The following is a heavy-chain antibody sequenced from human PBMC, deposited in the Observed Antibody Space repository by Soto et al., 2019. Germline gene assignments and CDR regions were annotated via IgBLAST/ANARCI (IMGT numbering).Heavy chain of an antibody. CDR1: GYTFISYY. CDR3: ARGTGSSWYDP. Sequence: QVQLVQSGAEVKKPGASVKVSCKASGYTFISYYMHWVRQAPGHGLEWMGWINTRNGVTKYAQGFQDRVTMTRDASINTAYMQLTWLTSDDTAVYYCARGTGSSWYDPWGQGTLVTVSS. J-gene: IGHJ5*02. CDR2: INTRNGVT. V-gene: IGHV1-2*02. D-gene: IGHD3-10*01.